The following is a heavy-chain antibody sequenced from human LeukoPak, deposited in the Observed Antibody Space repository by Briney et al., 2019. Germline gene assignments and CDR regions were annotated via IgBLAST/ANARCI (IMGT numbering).Heavy chain of an antibody. CDR2: ISPSGGST. V-gene: IGHV1-46*01. CDR1: GYTFTSYY. Sequence: ASVKVSCKASGYTFTSYYMHWVRQAPGQGLEWMGIISPSGGSTSYAQKFQGRVTMTRDMSTSTVYMELSSLRSEDTAVYYCARSGSGGAVGYFDYWGQGTLVTVPS. CDR3: ARSGSGGAVGYFDY. J-gene: IGHJ4*02. D-gene: IGHD2-15*01.